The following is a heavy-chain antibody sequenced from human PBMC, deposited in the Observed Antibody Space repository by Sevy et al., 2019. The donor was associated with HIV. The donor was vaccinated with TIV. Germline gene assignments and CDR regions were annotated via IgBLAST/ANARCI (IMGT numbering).Heavy chain of an antibody. CDR1: GGSLSGYY. V-gene: IGHV4-34*01. Sequence: LSQLRETLSLTCSVYGGSLSGYYWSWIRQSPGRGLEWIGEVHHSGSTNYNPSFKSRVTMSVDTSKNQFSLNLSSVTAADAAVYYCARIQQVVNYYNYYGLDVWGQGTTVTVSS. J-gene: IGHJ6*02. D-gene: IGHD6-13*01. CDR2: VHHSGST. CDR3: ARIQQVVNYYNYYGLDV.